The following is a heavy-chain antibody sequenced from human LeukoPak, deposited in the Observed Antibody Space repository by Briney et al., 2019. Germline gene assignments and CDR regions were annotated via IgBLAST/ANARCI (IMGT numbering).Heavy chain of an antibody. CDR3: ARSVEMATIQTFDY. Sequence: PSQTLSLTCTVSGGSISSGGYYWSWIRQHPGKGLEWIGYIYYSGSTYYNPSLKSRVTISADTSKNQFSLKLSSVTAADTAVYYCARSVEMATIQTFDYWGQGTLVTVSS. V-gene: IGHV4-31*03. CDR1: GGSISSGGYY. J-gene: IGHJ4*02. CDR2: IYYSGST. D-gene: IGHD5-24*01.